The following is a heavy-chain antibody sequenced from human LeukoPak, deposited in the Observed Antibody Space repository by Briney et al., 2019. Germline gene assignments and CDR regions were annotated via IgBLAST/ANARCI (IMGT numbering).Heavy chain of an antibody. CDR2: INSDGSTT. J-gene: IGHJ4*02. CDR3: ARALDCNATTCPRAFHY. V-gene: IGHV3-74*01. D-gene: IGHD2-2*01. CDR1: GFTFSSYW. Sequence: PGGSLRLSCAASGFTFSSYWMHWVRQAPGKGLVWVSRINSDGSTTSYADSAKGRFTISRDNAKNTLYLQMNSLRAEDTAVYYCARALDCNATTCPRAFHYWGQRTLVTVSS.